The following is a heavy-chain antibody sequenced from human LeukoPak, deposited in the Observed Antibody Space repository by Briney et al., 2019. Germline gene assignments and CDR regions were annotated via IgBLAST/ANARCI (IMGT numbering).Heavy chain of an antibody. Sequence: GASVKVSCKASGYTFTSYDINWVRQATGQGLEWMGWMNPNRGNTGYARKFQGRVTMTRNTSISTAYMELSSLRSEDTAVYYCARPLLGLWFGELLNAFDIWGQGTMVTVSS. D-gene: IGHD3-10*01. CDR2: MNPNRGNT. CDR1: GYTFTSYD. V-gene: IGHV1-8*01. J-gene: IGHJ3*02. CDR3: ARPLLGLWFGELLNAFDI.